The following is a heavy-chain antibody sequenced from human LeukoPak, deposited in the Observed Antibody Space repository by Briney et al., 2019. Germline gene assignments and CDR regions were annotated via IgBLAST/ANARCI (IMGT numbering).Heavy chain of an antibody. CDR2: IRYDGSIK. Sequence: GGSLRLSCAASGFTFSSYAMHWVRQAPGKGLEWVSLIRYDGSIKYYADSVEGRFTISRDNSKNTLYLQMNSLRADDTAVYYRAKGIAVAGTELADWGQGTLVTVSA. CDR1: GFTFSSYA. CDR3: AKGIAVAGTELAD. V-gene: IGHV3-30*02. D-gene: IGHD6-19*01. J-gene: IGHJ4*02.